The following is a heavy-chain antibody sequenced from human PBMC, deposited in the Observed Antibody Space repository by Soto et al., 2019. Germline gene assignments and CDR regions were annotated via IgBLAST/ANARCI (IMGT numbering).Heavy chain of an antibody. Sequence: GGSLRLSCAASGFTVSSNYMSWVRQAPGKGLEWVSVIYSGGSTYYADSVKGRFTISRDNSKNTLYLQMNSLRAEDTAVYYCARAYCSSTSCYEWAPDYYYYYMDVWGKGTTVTVSS. CDR1: GFTVSSNY. V-gene: IGHV3-66*01. D-gene: IGHD2-2*01. J-gene: IGHJ6*03. CDR2: IYSGGST. CDR3: ARAYCSSTSCYEWAPDYYYYYMDV.